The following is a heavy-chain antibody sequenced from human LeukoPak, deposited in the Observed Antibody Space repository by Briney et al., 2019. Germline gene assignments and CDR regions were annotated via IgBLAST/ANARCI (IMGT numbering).Heavy chain of an antibody. J-gene: IGHJ5*02. D-gene: IGHD6-19*01. CDR1: GFTFSDYY. V-gene: IGHV3-11*01. CDR3: AKAPVAGTPSWFDP. Sequence: GGSLRLSCAASGFTFSDYYMSWIRQAPGKGLEWISYISSSTMTIHYADSVKGRFTISRDNSKNTLYLQMNSLRAEDTAVYYCAKAPVAGTPSWFDPWGQGTLVTVSS. CDR2: ISSSTMTI.